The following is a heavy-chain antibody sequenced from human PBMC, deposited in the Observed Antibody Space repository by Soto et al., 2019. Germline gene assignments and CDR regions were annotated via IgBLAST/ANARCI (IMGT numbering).Heavy chain of an antibody. CDR1: GFTFTSYV. D-gene: IGHD3-22*01. J-gene: IGHJ4*02. CDR2: ISGGGSTA. CDR3: AKDSNKYSSSLRGRYFDY. Sequence: PGGSLRLSCAASGFTFTSYVMSWVRQAPGKGLEWVAGISGGGSTAFYADSVKGWFTISRDNAKNTLVLQMDSLRAEDTAIYYCAKDSNKYSSSLRGRYFDYWGQGTLVTVSS. V-gene: IGHV3-23*01.